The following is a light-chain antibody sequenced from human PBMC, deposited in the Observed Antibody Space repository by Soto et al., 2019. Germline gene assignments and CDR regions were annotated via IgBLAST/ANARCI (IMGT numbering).Light chain of an antibody. V-gene: IGKV1-9*01. CDR1: QDVSRY. Sequence: DIQLTQSPSFLSASVGDRVTITCRASQDVSRYLAWYQQKPGKAPNLLIYAASTLRSGVPSSFSGSGSETEFTLTISSLQPEDFATYYCQQLNSYVFAFGPGTKVDIK. CDR2: AAS. CDR3: QQLNSYVFA. J-gene: IGKJ3*01.